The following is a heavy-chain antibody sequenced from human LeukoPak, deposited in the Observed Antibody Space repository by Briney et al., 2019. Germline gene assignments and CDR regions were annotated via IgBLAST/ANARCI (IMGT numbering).Heavy chain of an antibody. D-gene: IGHD3-3*01. V-gene: IGHV3-53*01. Sequence: GGSLRLSCAASGFTVSSNYMSWVRQTPGKGLEWVSIIYYDGSTYYADSVKGRFTISRDNSKNTMYLQMNSLRAEDTAVYYCARPLRINCGMDVWGQGTTVTVSS. J-gene: IGHJ6*02. CDR2: IYYDGST. CDR1: GFTVSSNY. CDR3: ARPLRINCGMDV.